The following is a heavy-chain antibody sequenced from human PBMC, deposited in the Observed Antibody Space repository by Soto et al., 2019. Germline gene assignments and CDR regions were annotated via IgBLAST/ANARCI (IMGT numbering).Heavy chain of an antibody. CDR3: ARAISGYVT. J-gene: IGHJ5*02. CDR2: INTGNGNT. V-gene: IGHV1-3*04. CDR1: GITSTTYA. D-gene: IGHD5-12*01. Sequence: QVQLVQSGAEVKKPGASVKVSCKASGITSTTYAIHWVRQAPGQGLEWMGWINTGNGNTRYSQRFLGRVSLTTDTSTSTASMDLSSLPTEDTAVYYCARAISGYVTWGQGTLITVSS.